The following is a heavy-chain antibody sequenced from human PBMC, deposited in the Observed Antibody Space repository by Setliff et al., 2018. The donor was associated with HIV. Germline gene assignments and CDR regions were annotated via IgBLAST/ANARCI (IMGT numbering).Heavy chain of an antibody. Sequence: ASVKVSCKASGYTFTDYFMNWVRQAPGQGLEWMGRINPNSSGTNYVQKFQGRVTMTRDTSINTAYMELSRLRSDDTAVYYCARGVKGIAATGKDYFDYWGQGTLVTVS. CDR2: INPNSSGT. CDR1: GYTFTDYF. CDR3: ARGVKGIAATGKDYFDY. J-gene: IGHJ4*02. D-gene: IGHD6-13*01. V-gene: IGHV1-2*06.